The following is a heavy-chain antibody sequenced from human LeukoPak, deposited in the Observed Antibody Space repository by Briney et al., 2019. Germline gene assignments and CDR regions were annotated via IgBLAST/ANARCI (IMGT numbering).Heavy chain of an antibody. CDR3: ARRVTMVRGDYGIDV. Sequence: PSETLSLTCAVYGGSFSGYYWSWIRQPPGKGLEWIGEINHSGSTNYNPSLKSRVTISVDTSKNQFSLKLSSVTAADTAVYYCARRVTMVRGDYGIDVWGKGTPVTVSS. V-gene: IGHV4-34*01. D-gene: IGHD3-10*01. CDR1: GGSFSGYY. CDR2: INHSGST. J-gene: IGHJ6*04.